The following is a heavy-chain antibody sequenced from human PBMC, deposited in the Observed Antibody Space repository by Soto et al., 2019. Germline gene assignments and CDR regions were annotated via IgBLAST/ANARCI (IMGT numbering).Heavy chain of an antibody. CDR2: ISGSGGST. V-gene: IGHV3-23*01. D-gene: IGHD2-15*01. J-gene: IGHJ4*02. Sequence: EVQLLESGGGLVQPGGSLRLSCAASGFTFSSYAMSWVHQAPGKGLEWVSAISGSGGSTYYADSVKGRFTISRDNSKNTLYLQMNSLRAEDTAVYYCAKSDCSGGSCREAFDYWGQGTLVTVSS. CDR1: GFTFSSYA. CDR3: AKSDCSGGSCREAFDY.